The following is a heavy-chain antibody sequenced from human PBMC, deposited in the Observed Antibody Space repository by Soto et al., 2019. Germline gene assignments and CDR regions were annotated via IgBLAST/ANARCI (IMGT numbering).Heavy chain of an antibody. CDR3: ARDGNAAAAPRAWFDP. Sequence: QVQLVQSGAEVKKPGSSVKVSCKASGGTFSSYAISWVRQAPGQGLEWMGGIIPIFGTANYAQKFQGRVTITADESTRTAYMELSSLRSEDTAVYYCARDGNAAAAPRAWFDPWGQGTLVTVSS. D-gene: IGHD6-13*01. CDR2: IIPIFGTA. V-gene: IGHV1-69*12. J-gene: IGHJ5*02. CDR1: GGTFSSYA.